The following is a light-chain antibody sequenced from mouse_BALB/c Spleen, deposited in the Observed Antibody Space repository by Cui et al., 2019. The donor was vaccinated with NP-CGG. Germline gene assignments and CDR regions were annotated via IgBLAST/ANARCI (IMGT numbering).Light chain of an antibody. Sequence: HALVTPASALTTSPGETVTLTCRSSTGAVTTSNYANWVQEKPDHLFTGLIGGTNNRAPGVPARFSGSLIGDKAALTITGAQTEDEAIYFCTLWYSNHWVFGGGTKLTVL. CDR1: TGAVTTSNY. J-gene: IGLJ1*01. CDR2: GTN. CDR3: TLWYSNHWV. V-gene: IGLV1*01.